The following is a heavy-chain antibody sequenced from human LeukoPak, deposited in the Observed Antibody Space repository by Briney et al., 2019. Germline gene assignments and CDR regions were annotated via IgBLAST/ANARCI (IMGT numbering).Heavy chain of an antibody. J-gene: IGHJ5*02. Sequence: GGSLRLSCAASGFTFSTYNMSWVRQAPGKGLEWVSSISGSGGSTRYADSVKGRFTISRDNSKNTVYLQMNSLRAEDTAVYYCAKGRITIFGVEPFDPWGQGTLVSVSS. CDR1: GFTFSTYN. V-gene: IGHV3-23*01. CDR2: ISGSGGST. D-gene: IGHD3-3*01. CDR3: AKGRITIFGVEPFDP.